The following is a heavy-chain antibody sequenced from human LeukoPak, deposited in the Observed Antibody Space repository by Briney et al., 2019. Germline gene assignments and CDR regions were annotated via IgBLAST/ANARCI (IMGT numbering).Heavy chain of an antibody. Sequence: PSETLSLTCTVSGGSISSYYWSWIRQPPGKGLEWIGEINHSGSTNYNPSLKSRVTISVDTSKNQFSLKLSSVTAADTAVYYCARDDYSNPPAHFDYWGQGTLVTVSS. CDR1: GGSISSYY. V-gene: IGHV4-34*01. D-gene: IGHD4-4*01. CDR3: ARDDYSNPPAHFDY. J-gene: IGHJ4*02. CDR2: INHSGST.